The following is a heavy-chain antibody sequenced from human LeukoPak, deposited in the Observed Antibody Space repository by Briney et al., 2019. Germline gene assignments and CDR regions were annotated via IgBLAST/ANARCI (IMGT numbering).Heavy chain of an antibody. CDR3: TRSVRNGHIDY. CDR2: MNPNSGNT. CDR1: GYTFTSYD. J-gene: IGHJ4*02. Sequence: GASVKVSCKASGYTFTSYDINWVRQATGQGLEWMGWMNPNSGNTGYAQKFQGRVTMTRSTSISTAYTELSSLRFEDTAVYYCTRSVRNGHIDYWGQGTLVTVSS. D-gene: IGHD2-21*01. V-gene: IGHV1-8*01.